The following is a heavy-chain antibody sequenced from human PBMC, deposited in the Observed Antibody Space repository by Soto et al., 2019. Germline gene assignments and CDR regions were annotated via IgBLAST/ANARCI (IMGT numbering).Heavy chain of an antibody. J-gene: IGHJ6*02. CDR3: ARRWFYSSSWYYYYGMDV. D-gene: IGHD6-13*01. CDR1: GFTFSSYS. V-gene: IGHV3-48*02. Sequence: EVQLVESGGGLVQPGGSLRLSCAASGFTFSSYSMNWVRQAPGKGLEWVSYISSSSSTIYYAESVKGRFTISRDNAKNSLYLQMNSLRDEDTAVYYCARRWFYSSSWYYYYGMDVWGQGTTVTVSS. CDR2: ISSSSSTI.